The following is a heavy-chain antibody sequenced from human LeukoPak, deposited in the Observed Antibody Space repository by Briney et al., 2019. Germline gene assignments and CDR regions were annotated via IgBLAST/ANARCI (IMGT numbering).Heavy chain of an antibody. Sequence: ASVTVSFKASGYTFTSYAMHWVRQAPGQRLEWMGWINPNSGGTNYAQKFQGWVTMTRDTSISTAYMELSRLRSDDTAVYYCATPFALDPDAFDIWGQGTMVTVSS. D-gene: IGHD2-15*01. CDR2: INPNSGGT. J-gene: IGHJ3*02. V-gene: IGHV1-2*04. CDR3: ATPFALDPDAFDI. CDR1: GYTFTSYA.